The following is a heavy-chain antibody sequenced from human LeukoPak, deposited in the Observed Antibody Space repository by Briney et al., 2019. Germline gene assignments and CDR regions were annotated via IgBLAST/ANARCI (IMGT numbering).Heavy chain of an antibody. CDR2: MNPNSGGT. CDR3: VRIALASGRYYFDY. D-gene: IGHD6-19*01. J-gene: IGHJ4*02. CDR1: GYTFTGFY. V-gene: IGHV1-2*02. Sequence: ASVKVSCKASGYTFTGFYMHWVRQAPGQGLEWMGWMNPNSGGTDYAQKFQGRVTMTRDTSTRTAYIEMRSLRSDDTAVDYCVRIALASGRYYFDYWGQGTLVTVSS.